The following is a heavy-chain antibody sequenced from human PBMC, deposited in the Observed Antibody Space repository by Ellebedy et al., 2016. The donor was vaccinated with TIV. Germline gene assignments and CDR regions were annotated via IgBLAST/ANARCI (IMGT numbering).Heavy chain of an antibody. CDR2: TYYRSKWYN. V-gene: IGHV6-1*01. Sequence: SQTLSLTCVISGESVSTDIGWNWIRQSPSRGLEWLGRTYYRSKWYNDYAVSVKSRITINPDTSKNQFSLQLNSVTPEDTAVYYCALSPRPGNNWFDPWGQGTLVTVSS. CDR1: GESVSTDIG. D-gene: IGHD2-2*01. CDR3: ALSPRPGNNWFDP. J-gene: IGHJ5*02.